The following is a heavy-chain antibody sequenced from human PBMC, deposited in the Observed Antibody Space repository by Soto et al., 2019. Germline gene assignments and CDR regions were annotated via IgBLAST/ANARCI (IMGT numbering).Heavy chain of an antibody. J-gene: IGHJ4*02. V-gene: IGHV1-69*13. CDR3: ARDGGRHSGGIDY. CDR1: GCTFSSYS. CDR2: IIPIFGTA. D-gene: IGHD1-26*01. Sequence: SVKVSCKASGCTFSSYSINWVRQAPGQGLEWMGEIIPIFGTANYAQKFQGRVTITADESTSTAYMELSSLRSEDTAVYYCARDGGRHSGGIDYWGQGTLVTVSS.